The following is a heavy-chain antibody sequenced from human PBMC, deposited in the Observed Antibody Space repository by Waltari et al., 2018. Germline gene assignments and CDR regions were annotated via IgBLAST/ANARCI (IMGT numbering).Heavy chain of an antibody. CDR1: GFTFSSYA. J-gene: IGHJ4*02. CDR2: ISYDGSNK. Sequence: QVQLVESGGGVVQPGRSLRLSCAASGFTFSSYAIHWVRQAPGKGLEWVAVISYDGSNKYYADSVKGRFTISRDNSKNTLYLQMNSLRAEDTAVYYCARDYSSLGYWGQGTLVTVSS. D-gene: IGHD6-13*01. V-gene: IGHV3-30-3*01. CDR3: ARDYSSLGY.